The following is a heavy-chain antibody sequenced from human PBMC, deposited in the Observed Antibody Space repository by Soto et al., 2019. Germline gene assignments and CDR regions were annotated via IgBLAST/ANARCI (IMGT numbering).Heavy chain of an antibody. Sequence: QVQLVQSGAEVKKPGSSVKVSCKASGGTFSSYAISWVRQAPGQGLEWMGGIIPIFGTANYAQKFQGRVTITADESTSTAYMELSSLRSEDTAVYYCARDLGYYDSSGYMFLYFFDYWGQGTLVTVSS. CDR1: GGTFSSYA. D-gene: IGHD3-22*01. V-gene: IGHV1-69*12. CDR2: IIPIFGTA. CDR3: ARDLGYYDSSGYMFLYFFDY. J-gene: IGHJ4*02.